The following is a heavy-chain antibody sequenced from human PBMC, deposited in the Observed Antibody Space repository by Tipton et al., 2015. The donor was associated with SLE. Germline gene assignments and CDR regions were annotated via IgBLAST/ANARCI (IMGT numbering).Heavy chain of an antibody. CDR2: ISPNTGNT. CDR3: ARYGWYGLYYFDY. D-gene: IGHD6-19*01. CDR1: GYAFISFE. J-gene: IGHJ4*02. V-gene: IGHV1-8*01. Sequence: QVQLVQSGAEVTKPGASVKVSCKASGYAFISFEIHWVRQATGQGLEWMGWISPNTGNTGYAQKFQGRVTLTRDTSISTAYMELSSLRSEDAAVYYCARYGWYGLYYFDYWGQGTLVTVSS.